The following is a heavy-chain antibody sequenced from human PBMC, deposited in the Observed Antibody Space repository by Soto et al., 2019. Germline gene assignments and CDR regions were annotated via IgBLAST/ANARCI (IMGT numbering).Heavy chain of an antibody. Sequence: TWVRQAPGKGLEWVSISSGSGSGGSTNYADSVKGRFTISRDNSKNTLYLQMNSLRVEDTAVYYCAKDRDDYRNYVFDYWGQGTLVNVSS. J-gene: IGHJ4*02. CDR3: AKDRDDYRNYVFDY. CDR2: SSGSGSGGST. D-gene: IGHD4-4*01. V-gene: IGHV3-23*01.